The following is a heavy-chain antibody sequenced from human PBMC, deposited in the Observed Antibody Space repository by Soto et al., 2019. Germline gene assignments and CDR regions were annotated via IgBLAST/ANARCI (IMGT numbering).Heavy chain of an antibody. D-gene: IGHD6-19*01. J-gene: IGHJ4*02. CDR3: AKGGAVAGLGDYFDY. V-gene: IGHV3-30*18. Sequence: QVQLVESGGGVVQPGRSLRLSCAASGFTFSSYGMHWVRQAPGKGLEWVAVISYDGSNKFYADSVKGRFTISRDNSKNPLYLQMHSLRAEDTAVYYCAKGGAVAGLGDYFDYWGQGTLVTVSS. CDR2: ISYDGSNK. CDR1: GFTFSSYG.